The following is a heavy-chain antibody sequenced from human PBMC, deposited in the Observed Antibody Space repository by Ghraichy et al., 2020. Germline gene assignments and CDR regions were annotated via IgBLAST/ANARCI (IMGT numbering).Heavy chain of an antibody. J-gene: IGHJ4*02. CDR3: AKATAVAGTAKSSDY. D-gene: IGHD6-19*01. CDR1: GFTFSSYA. Sequence: LSLTCAASGFTFSSYAMTWVRQAPGKGLEWVSSISGSGGDTYYADSVKGRFTISRYNSKNTLNLQMNSLRVEDTAVYYCAKATAVAGTAKSSDYWGQGTLVTVSS. CDR2: ISGSGGDT. V-gene: IGHV3-23*01.